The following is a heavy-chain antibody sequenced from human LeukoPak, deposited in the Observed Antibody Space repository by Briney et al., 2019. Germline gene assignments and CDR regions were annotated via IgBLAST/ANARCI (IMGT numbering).Heavy chain of an antibody. J-gene: IGHJ4*02. CDR2: IIPIFGTA. CDR3: ARDVWGCSSTSCYGYLDY. CDR1: GGTFSSYA. V-gene: IGHV1-69*13. Sequence: SVKVSCKASGGTFSSYAISWVRQAPGQGLAWMGGIIPIFGTADYAQKFQGRVTITADESTSTAYMELSSLRSEDTAVYYCARDVWGCSSTSCYGYLDYWGRGTLVTVSS. D-gene: IGHD2-2*01.